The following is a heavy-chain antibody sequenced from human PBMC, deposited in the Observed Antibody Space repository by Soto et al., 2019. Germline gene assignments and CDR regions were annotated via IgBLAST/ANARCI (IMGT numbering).Heavy chain of an antibody. V-gene: IGHV1-69*04. CDR1: GGTFSSYT. J-gene: IGHJ4*02. CDR2: IIPILGIA. D-gene: IGHD5-12*01. CDR3: ARDWSAGGYDDDY. Sequence: ASVKVSCKASGGTFSSYTISWVRQAPGQGLEWMGRIIPILGIANYAQKFQGRVTITADKSTSTAYMELSSLRSEDTAVYYCARDWSAGGYDDDYWGQGTLVTVSS.